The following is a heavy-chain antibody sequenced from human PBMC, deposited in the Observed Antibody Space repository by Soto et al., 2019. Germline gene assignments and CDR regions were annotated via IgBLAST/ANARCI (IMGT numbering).Heavy chain of an antibody. CDR3: ARDLGSGRYFDR. J-gene: IGHJ4*02. V-gene: IGHV3-7*01. CDR1: GFTFSSYW. D-gene: IGHD3-10*01. Sequence: PGGSLRLSCAASGFTFSSYWMSWVLQATGKGRAWVSNIKQDGSEKYYVGSVKGRFTISRDNAKNSMYLGMNSMRAEDTAVDYCARDLGSGRYFDRSGQGTLVTVSA. CDR2: IKQDGSEK.